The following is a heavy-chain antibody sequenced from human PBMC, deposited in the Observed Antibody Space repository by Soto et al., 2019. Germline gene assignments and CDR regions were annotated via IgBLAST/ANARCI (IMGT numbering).Heavy chain of an antibody. D-gene: IGHD3-3*01. CDR1: GYTFTAYH. CDR2: INPNNGGT. J-gene: IGHJ4*02. V-gene: IGHV1-2*02. CDR3: ATGGTVFGVDLYTGFDF. Sequence: ASVKVSCKTSGYTFTAYHLHWVRQAPGQGLEWMGWINPNNGGTHYAQKFQGRVTITRDTSISTAHLELSRLTADDTAVYYCATGGTVFGVDLYTGFDFWGKGTLVTVSS.